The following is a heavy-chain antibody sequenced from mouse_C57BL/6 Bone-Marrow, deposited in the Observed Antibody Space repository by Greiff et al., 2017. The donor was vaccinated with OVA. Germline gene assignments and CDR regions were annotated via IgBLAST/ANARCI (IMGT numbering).Heavy chain of an antibody. CDR2: IYPGSGST. V-gene: IGHV1-55*01. J-gene: IGHJ2*01. D-gene: IGHD2-10*01. Sequence: VQRQGPGAELVKPGASVKMSCKASGYTFTSYWITWVKQRPGQGLEWIGDIYPGSGSTNYNEKFKSKATLTVDTSSRTAYMQLSSLTSEDSAVYYCARSSYYVNFDYWGQGTTLTVSS. CDR1: GYTFTSYW. CDR3: ARSSYYVNFDY.